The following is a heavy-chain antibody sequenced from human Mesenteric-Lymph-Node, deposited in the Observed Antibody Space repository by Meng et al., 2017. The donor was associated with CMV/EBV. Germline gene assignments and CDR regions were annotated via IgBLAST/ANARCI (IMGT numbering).Heavy chain of an antibody. CDR2: INPSGGST. V-gene: IGHV1-46*01. D-gene: IGHD2-2*01. CDR1: GYTFTSYY. J-gene: IGHJ6*02. Sequence: ASVKVSCKASGYTFTSYYMHWVRQATGQGLEWMGIINPSGGSTSYAQKFQGRVTMTRDTSTSTVYMELSSLRSEDTAVYYCARGYCSSTSCFLTQYYYYYGMDVWGQGTTVTVSS. CDR3: ARGYCSSTSCFLTQYYYYYGMDV.